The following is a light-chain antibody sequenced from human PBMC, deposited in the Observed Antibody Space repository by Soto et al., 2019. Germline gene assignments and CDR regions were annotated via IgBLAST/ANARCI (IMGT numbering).Light chain of an antibody. CDR1: QSVHTF. Sequence: IVLTQSPGTLSLSPGERATLSCRASQSVHTFLAWYQQKPGQPPRLLIYGASTRAPGVPDRFSGSGSGTDLTLTISRLEPEDFALYYCQQYGGSPMTXGQGTRLEIK. CDR2: GAS. J-gene: IGKJ5*01. V-gene: IGKV3-20*01. CDR3: QQYGGSPMT.